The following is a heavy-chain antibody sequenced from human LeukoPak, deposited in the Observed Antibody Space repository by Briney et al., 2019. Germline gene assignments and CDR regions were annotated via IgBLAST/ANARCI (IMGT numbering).Heavy chain of an antibody. J-gene: IGHJ3*02. CDR1: GGTFNTYS. D-gene: IGHD5-12*01. CDR3: ATGGGYVDAFDI. Sequence: SVKVSCKASGGTFNTYSINWVRQAPGQGFEWMGRIIAILSQANYAQKFQGRVSIAADESTTTAYLELRSLRSEDTAVYYCATGGGYVDAFDIWGQGTMVTVSS. CDR2: IIAILSQA. V-gene: IGHV1-69*11.